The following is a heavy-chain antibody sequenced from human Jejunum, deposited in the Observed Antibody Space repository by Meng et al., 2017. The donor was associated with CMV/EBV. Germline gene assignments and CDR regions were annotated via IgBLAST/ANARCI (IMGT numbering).Heavy chain of an antibody. J-gene: IGHJ4*02. CDR3: ARDYYGSGSYWGGTNLGFDS. Sequence: TGFYIHWVRQAPGQGREWIGWINPNSGDTNYAQRFQGRVTMTRDTSISTAYMELSSLRSDDTAVYYCARDYYGSGSYWGGTNLGFDSWGQGTLVTVSS. CDR1: TGFY. D-gene: IGHD3-10*01. V-gene: IGHV1-2*02. CDR2: INPNSGDT.